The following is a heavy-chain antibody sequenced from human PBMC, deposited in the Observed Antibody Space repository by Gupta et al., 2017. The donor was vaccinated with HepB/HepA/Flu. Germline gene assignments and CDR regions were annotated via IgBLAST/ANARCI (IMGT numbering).Heavy chain of an antibody. D-gene: IGHD7-27*01. CDR2: IYWDDDK. CDR1: GFSLNTSGVA. CDR3: TYRRSTWGYGMDG. Sequence: QITLTASGPPLVEPPQTLTLTCSFSGFSLNTSGVAVGWIRQTPRKALEWLALIYWDDDKRYNPSMTGRLTITKNTSKNQVVLTMTNMDPVDTATYYCTYRRSTWGYGMDGGGQGTAVTVSS. V-gene: IGHV2-5*02. J-gene: IGHJ6*02.